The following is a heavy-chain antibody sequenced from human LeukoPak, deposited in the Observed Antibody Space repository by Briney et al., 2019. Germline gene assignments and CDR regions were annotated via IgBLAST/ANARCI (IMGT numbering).Heavy chain of an antibody. V-gene: IGHV3-20*04. CDR1: GFTFDDYG. CDR3: ARRHTTNWYNCFDP. J-gene: IGHJ5*02. D-gene: IGHD1-1*01. CDR2: MNWNGGST. Sequence: GGSLRLSCAASGFTFDDYGMSWVRHAPGKGLDWVSDMNWNGGSTDYADSVKGRFTISRDNAKNALYLHMSSLRDEDTAFYYCARRHTTNWYNCFDPWGQGTLVIVSS.